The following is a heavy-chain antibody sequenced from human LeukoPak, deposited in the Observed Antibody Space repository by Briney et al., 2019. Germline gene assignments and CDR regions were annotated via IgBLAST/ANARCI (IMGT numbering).Heavy chain of an antibody. Sequence: SETLSLTCAVYGGSLSGYYWSWIRQPPGKGLEWIGEINHDGSTKYNPSLKSRVTISADTSKNQFSLKLSSMTAADTAVYYCARAGPSMVLGVPFSPIYYYYYYMDVWGKGTTVTVSS. CDR3: ARAGPSMVLGVPFSPIYYYYYYMDV. V-gene: IGHV4-34*01. J-gene: IGHJ6*03. CDR2: INHDGST. D-gene: IGHD3-10*01. CDR1: GGSLSGYY.